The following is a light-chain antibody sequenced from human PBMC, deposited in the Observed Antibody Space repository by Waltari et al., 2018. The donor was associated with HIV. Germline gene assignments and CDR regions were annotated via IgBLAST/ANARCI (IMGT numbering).Light chain of an antibody. V-gene: IGKV1-NL1*01. CDR1: QGISDS. J-gene: IGKJ1*01. CDR3: QQYYSTPGT. CDR2: AAS. Sequence: DIQMTQSSSSLSASVGDRVTITCRASQGISDSLAWYQQKPGKAPKLLLYAASRLESGVPPRFSGSGSGTDYTLTISSLQPEDFATYYCQQYYSTPGTFGQGTKVEIK.